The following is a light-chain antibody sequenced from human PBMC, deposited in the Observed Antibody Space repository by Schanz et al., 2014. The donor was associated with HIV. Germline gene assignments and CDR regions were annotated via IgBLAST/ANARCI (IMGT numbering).Light chain of an antibody. CDR2: DVT. Sequence: QSALTQPASVSGSPGQSVTISCTGTTSDIGNHDFVSWYQQHPGKAPKLMIYDVTKRPSGVPARFSGSKSGTSASLAITGLQAEDEADYYCQSYDSSLSGLWVFGGGTKVTVL. J-gene: IGLJ3*02. CDR3: QSYDSSLSGLWV. CDR1: TSDIGNHDF. V-gene: IGLV2-8*01.